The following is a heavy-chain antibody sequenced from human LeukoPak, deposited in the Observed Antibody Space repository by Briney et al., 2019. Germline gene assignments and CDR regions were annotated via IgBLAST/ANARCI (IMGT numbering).Heavy chain of an antibody. V-gene: IGHV1-69*05. J-gene: IGHJ6*03. Sequence: GASVKVTCKASGGTFSSYAISWVRQAPGQGLEWMGGIIPTFGTANYAQKFQGRVTITTDESTSTAYMELSSLRSEDTAVDYCARDEPVVVPATNHHYYYYMDVWGKGTTVTVSS. CDR2: IIPTFGTA. CDR3: ARDEPVVVPATNHHYYYYMDV. D-gene: IGHD2-2*01. CDR1: GGTFSSYA.